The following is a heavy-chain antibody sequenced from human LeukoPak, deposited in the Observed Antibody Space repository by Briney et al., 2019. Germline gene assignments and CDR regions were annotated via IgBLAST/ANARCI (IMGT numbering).Heavy chain of an antibody. Sequence: ASVKVSCKASGYTFTVYYMHWVRQAPGQGLEWMGRINPNSGGTNYAQKFQGRVTMTRDTSISTAYMELSRLRSDDTAVYYCARPHTVLYNWFDPWGQGTLVTVSS. CDR3: ARPHTVLYNWFDP. CDR2: INPNSGGT. CDR1: GYTFTVYY. V-gene: IGHV1-2*06. D-gene: IGHD4-11*01. J-gene: IGHJ5*02.